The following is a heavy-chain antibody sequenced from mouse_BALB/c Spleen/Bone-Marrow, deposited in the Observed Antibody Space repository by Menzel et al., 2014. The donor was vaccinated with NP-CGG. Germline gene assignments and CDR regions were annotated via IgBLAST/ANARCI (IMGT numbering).Heavy chain of an antibody. J-gene: IGHJ4*01. CDR2: IDPETGGT. V-gene: IGHV1-15*01. CDR3: RAYYRYNGYVMVD. D-gene: IGHD2-14*01. Sequence: QIQQSGAELVRPGASATLSCKASGYTFTGYEMHWVKQTPVHGLEWICAIDPETGGTAYSQKFKGNATLTADKSSNTVYMELRSLTSEDAGVDYSRAYYRYNGYVMVDWGKGLSVNVS. CDR1: GYTFTGYE.